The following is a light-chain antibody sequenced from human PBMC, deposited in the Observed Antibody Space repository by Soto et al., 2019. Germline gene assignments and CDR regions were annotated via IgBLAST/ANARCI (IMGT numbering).Light chain of an antibody. Sequence: EIVLTQSPDTLSLSPGERATLSCRTSQTVLKNYLACHQQKPGQAPRLLLYDASRRASGIPDRFSGSGSGTDFPLTINRLEPEDFAVYYCQQCSTSPLTFGQGTRVEIK. CDR1: QTVLKNY. V-gene: IGKV3-20*01. J-gene: IGKJ1*01. CDR2: DAS. CDR3: QQCSTSPLT.